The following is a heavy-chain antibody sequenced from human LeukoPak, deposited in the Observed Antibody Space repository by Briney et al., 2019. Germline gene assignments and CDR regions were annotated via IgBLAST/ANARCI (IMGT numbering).Heavy chain of an antibody. D-gene: IGHD3-22*01. V-gene: IGHV3-7*01. Sequence: GGSLRLSCAGSGFTFSNYWMTWVRQAPGKGLEWVANVKQDESEEHYVDSVKGRFTISRDNAKSSLYLRMDSLRVEDTAVYYCARDRDYHDDRTDYYYDAFDIWGQGTTVTVSS. CDR2: VKQDESEE. CDR1: GFTFSNYW. CDR3: ARDRDYHDDRTDYYYDAFDI. J-gene: IGHJ3*02.